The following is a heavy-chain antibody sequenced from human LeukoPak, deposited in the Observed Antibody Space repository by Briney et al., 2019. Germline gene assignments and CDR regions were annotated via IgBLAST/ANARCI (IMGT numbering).Heavy chain of an antibody. Sequence: PSETLSLTCTVSGGSISNNNYHWGWIRQPPGKGLEWIGNIYNSGSTFYNPSLKSRITISVDTSKNQFSLRLTSVTAADTAVYYCARQTGSGLFILPGGQGTLVTVSS. V-gene: IGHV4-39*01. CDR2: IYNSGST. J-gene: IGHJ4*02. CDR1: GGSISNNNYH. CDR3: ARQTGSGLFILP. D-gene: IGHD3/OR15-3a*01.